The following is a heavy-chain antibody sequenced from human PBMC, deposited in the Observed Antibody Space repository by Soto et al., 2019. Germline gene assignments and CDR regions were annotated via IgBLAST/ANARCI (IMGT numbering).Heavy chain of an antibody. CDR2: IKQDGSEK. Sequence: GGSLRLSCAASGFTFSSYWMSWVRQAPGKGLEWVANIKQDGSEKYYVDSVKGRFTISRDNAKNSLYLQMNSLRAEDTAVYYCARERTELYYYYYYYMDVWGKGTTVTVSS. CDR1: GFTFSSYW. CDR3: ARERTELYYYYYYYMDV. V-gene: IGHV3-7*01. J-gene: IGHJ6*03. D-gene: IGHD3-10*01.